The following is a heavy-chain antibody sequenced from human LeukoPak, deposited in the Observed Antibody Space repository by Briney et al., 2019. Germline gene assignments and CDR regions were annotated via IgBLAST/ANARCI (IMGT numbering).Heavy chain of an antibody. J-gene: IGHJ6*03. Sequence: ESGGSLRLSCTASGFTFGDYAMSWVRQAPGKGLEWVGFIRSKAYGGTTEYAASVKGRFTISRDDSKSIAYLQMNSLKTEDTAVYYCTRVFLTGTAMAYYYMDVWGKGTTVTVSS. CDR1: GFTFGDYA. V-gene: IGHV3-49*04. CDR2: IRSKAYGGTT. D-gene: IGHD1-20*01. CDR3: TRVFLTGTAMAYYYMDV.